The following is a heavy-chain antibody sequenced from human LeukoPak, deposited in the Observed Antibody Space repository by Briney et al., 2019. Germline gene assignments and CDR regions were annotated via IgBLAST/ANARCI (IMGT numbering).Heavy chain of an antibody. CDR2: INPSGGST. CDR1: GYTFTSYY. V-gene: IGHV1-46*01. CDR3: ARAISLEGPTDAFDI. Sequence: ASVKVSCKASGYTFTSYYMHWVRQAPGQGLEWMGIINPSGGSTSYAQKLQGRVTMTRDTSTSTVYMELSSLRSEDTAVYYCARAISLEGPTDAFDIWGQGTMVTVSS. J-gene: IGHJ3*02.